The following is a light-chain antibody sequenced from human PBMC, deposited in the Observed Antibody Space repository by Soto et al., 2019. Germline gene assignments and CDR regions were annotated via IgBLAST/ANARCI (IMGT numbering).Light chain of an antibody. V-gene: IGLV2-14*03. CDR1: ISDVGNHNY. CDR3: CSYTTTTLVA. J-gene: IGLJ2*01. CDR2: DVT. Sequence: QSALTQPASVSGSPGQSITISCSGGISDVGNHNYVSWYQQHPGKAPKLIIYDVTNRPSGVSNRFSGSKSGNTASLTISGLQAEDEGDYYCCSYTTTTLVAFGGGTKLTVL.